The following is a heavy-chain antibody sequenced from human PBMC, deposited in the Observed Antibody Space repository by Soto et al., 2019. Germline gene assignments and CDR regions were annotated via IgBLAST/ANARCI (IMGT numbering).Heavy chain of an antibody. CDR1: GFTVSSNY. CDR3: ASPGGLSGYPFDY. Sequence: EVQLVESGGGLVQPGGSLRLSCAASGFTVSSNYMSWVRQAPGKGLEWVSVIYSGGSTYYADSVKGRFTISRDNSKNTLYLLLNSLRAEDTAVYYCASPGGLSGYPFDYWGQGTLVTVSS. V-gene: IGHV3-66*01. J-gene: IGHJ4*02. CDR2: IYSGGST. D-gene: IGHD3-22*01.